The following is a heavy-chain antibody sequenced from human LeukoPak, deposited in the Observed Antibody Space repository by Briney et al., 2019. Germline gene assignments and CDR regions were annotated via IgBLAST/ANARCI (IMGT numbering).Heavy chain of an antibody. CDR1: GFTFSSYA. CDR3: AKGVNYFVLEY. V-gene: IGHV3-23*01. D-gene: IGHD3-10*02. Sequence: GGSLRLSCAASGFTFSSYAMSWVRQAPGKGLEWVSAISGSGGSTYYADSVKGRFSISRDNSKNTLYLQMNSLRAEDTAVYYCAKGVNYFVLEYWGQGTLVTISS. J-gene: IGHJ4*02. CDR2: ISGSGGST.